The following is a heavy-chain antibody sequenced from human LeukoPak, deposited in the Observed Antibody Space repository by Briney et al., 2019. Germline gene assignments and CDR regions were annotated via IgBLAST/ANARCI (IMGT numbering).Heavy chain of an antibody. D-gene: IGHD6-19*01. CDR1: GFTFSDYS. Sequence: GGSLRLSCAASGFTFSDYSMIWIRQSPGKGLEWVSSVNTGGTTVYYADSVKGRFTLSRDNAKNAVYLQMSSLRAEDTAVYYCASLAVAGTGVDYWGQGTLVTVSS. J-gene: IGHJ4*02. CDR2: VNTGGTTV. V-gene: IGHV3-21*01. CDR3: ASLAVAGTGVDY.